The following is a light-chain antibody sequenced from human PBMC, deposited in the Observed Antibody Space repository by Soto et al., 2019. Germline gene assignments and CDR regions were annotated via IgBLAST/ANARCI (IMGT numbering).Light chain of an antibody. CDR1: SSDVGSYNL. Sequence: QSVLTQPASVSGSPGQSITISCPGTSSDVGSYNLVSWYQQHPGKAPKLMIYEVSKRPSGVSNRVPGSKSSNTASRTISGLQAEDEADYYCCSYAGSSTSYVVFGGGTKLTVL. V-gene: IGLV2-23*02. CDR2: EVS. J-gene: IGLJ2*01. CDR3: CSYAGSSTSYVV.